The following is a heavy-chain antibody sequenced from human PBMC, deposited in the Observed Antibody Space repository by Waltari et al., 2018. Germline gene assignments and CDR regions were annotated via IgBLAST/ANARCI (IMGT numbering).Heavy chain of an antibody. CDR3: ARHLIVVVPAALDF. J-gene: IGHJ4*02. CDR1: GTRVTSYW. V-gene: IGHV5-51*01. CDR2: IYPGDSDT. D-gene: IGHD2-2*01. Sequence: EVQLVPSGAEVTKPGVSLKISCKDSGTRVTSYWIGWVRQMPGKGLEWRGIIYPGDSDTRYSPSCQGQVTISADKSISTAYLQWSSLKASDTAMYYCARHLIVVVPAALDFWGQGTLVTVSS.